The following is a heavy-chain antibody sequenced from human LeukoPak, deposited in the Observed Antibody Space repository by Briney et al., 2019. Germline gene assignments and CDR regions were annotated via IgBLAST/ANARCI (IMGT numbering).Heavy chain of an antibody. Sequence: GASVKVSCKASGYTFTGYYMHWVRQAPGQGLERMGWINPNSGGTNYAQKFQGRVTMTRDTSISTAYMELSRLRSDDTAVYYCARAPKYCSGGSCYPYYYGMDVWGQGTTVTVSS. D-gene: IGHD2-15*01. CDR2: INPNSGGT. CDR1: GYTFTGYY. V-gene: IGHV1-2*02. CDR3: ARAPKYCSGGSCYPYYYGMDV. J-gene: IGHJ6*02.